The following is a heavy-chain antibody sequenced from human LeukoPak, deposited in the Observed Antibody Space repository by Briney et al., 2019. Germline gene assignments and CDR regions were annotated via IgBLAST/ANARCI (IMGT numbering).Heavy chain of an antibody. J-gene: IGHJ4*02. CDR3: ARAVTEQQLVDY. CDR1: GFTFSSYA. CDR2: ISYDGSNK. Sequence: GTSLRLSCAASGFTFSSYAMHWVRQAPGKGLEWVAVISYDGSNKYYADSVKGRFTISRDNSKNTLYLQMNSLRAEDTAVYYCARAVTEQQLVDYWGQGTLVTVSS. D-gene: IGHD6-13*01. V-gene: IGHV3-30-3*01.